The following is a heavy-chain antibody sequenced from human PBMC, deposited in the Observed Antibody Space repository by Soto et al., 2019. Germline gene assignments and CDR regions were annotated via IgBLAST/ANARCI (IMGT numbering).Heavy chain of an antibody. CDR1: GGSISSTNW. CDR2: IYHSGSI. Sequence: QVQLQESGPGLVKPSGTLSLTCAVSGGSISSTNWWSWVRQPPGKGLEWIGAIYHSGSINYNPSLKRRVKISVDKSKNQFSLTLSSVTAADTAVYYCARASQHYYGSGSYYLDYWGQGTLVTVSS. J-gene: IGHJ4*02. D-gene: IGHD3-10*01. V-gene: IGHV4-4*02. CDR3: ARASQHYYGSGSYYLDY.